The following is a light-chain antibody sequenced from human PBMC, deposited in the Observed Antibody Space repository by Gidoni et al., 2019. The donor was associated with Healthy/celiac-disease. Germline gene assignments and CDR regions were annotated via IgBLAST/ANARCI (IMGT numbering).Light chain of an antibody. V-gene: IGLV3-1*01. CDR2: QDS. CDR3: QAWDSSTVV. Sequence: SYELTQPPSVSVSPGQTASITCSGAKLGDKYACWYQQKPGQSPVLVIYQDSKRPSGIPERFSGSNSGNTATRTISGTQAMDEADYYCQAWDSSTVVFGGGTKLTVL. J-gene: IGLJ2*01. CDR1: KLGDKY.